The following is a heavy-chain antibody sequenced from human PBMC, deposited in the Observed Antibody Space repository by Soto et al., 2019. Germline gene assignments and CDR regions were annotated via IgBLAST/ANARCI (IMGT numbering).Heavy chain of an antibody. CDR2: INPNSGGT. CDR1: GYTFTGYY. V-gene: IGHV1-2*04. CDR3: ARGPPSYGSQTSGMDV. Sequence: GASVKVSCKASGYTFTGYYMHWVRQAPGQGLEWMGWINPNSGGTNYAQKFQGWVTMTRDTSISTAYMELSRLRSDDTAVYYCARGPPSYGSQTSGMDVGGQGTRVTVSS. D-gene: IGHD5-18*01. J-gene: IGHJ6*02.